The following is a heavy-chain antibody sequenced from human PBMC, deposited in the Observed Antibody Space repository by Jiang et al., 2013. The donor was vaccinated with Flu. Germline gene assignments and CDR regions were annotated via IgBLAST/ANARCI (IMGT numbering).Heavy chain of an antibody. CDR1: GYSISSGYY. J-gene: IGHJ5*01. D-gene: IGHD3-22*01. CDR2: IYHNGGT. CDR3: ARGVAVRDTSDYYYNWFDS. Sequence: GPGLVKPSETLSLTCTVSGYSISSGYYWGWIRQPPGKGLEWIGSIYHNGGTHLHPSLESRVTLSVDTSKNQFSLRLSFVTAADTAEYFCARGVAVRDTSDYYYNWFDSWGQGTLVTVSS. V-gene: IGHV4-38-2*02.